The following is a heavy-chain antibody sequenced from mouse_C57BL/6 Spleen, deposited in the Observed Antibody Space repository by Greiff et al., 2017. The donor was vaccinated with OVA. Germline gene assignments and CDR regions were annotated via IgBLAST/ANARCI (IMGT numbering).Heavy chain of an antibody. D-gene: IGHD1-1*01. Sequence: QVQLQQPGAELVKPGASVKMSCKASGYTFTSYWITWVKQRPGQGLEWIGDIYPGSGSTNYNEKFKSKATLTVDTSSSTAYMQLISLTSEDSAVYYCAKGDYYYGSSPFDCWGQGTTLTVSS. V-gene: IGHV1-55*01. CDR3: AKGDYYYGSSPFDC. J-gene: IGHJ2*01. CDR1: GYTFTSYW. CDR2: IYPGSGST.